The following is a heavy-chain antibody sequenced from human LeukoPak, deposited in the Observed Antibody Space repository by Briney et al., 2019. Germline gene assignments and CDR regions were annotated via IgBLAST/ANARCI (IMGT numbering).Heavy chain of an antibody. J-gene: IGHJ4*02. Sequence: PSETLSLTCTVSGGSISSYYWSWIRQPPGKGLEWIGSIYYSGSTYYNPSLKSRVTISVDTSKNQFSLKLSSVTAANTAVYYCARYLAMPGYFDYWGQGTLVTVSS. D-gene: IGHD2-2*01. CDR2: IYYSGST. CDR3: ARYLAMPGYFDY. CDR1: GGSISSYY. V-gene: IGHV4-59*01.